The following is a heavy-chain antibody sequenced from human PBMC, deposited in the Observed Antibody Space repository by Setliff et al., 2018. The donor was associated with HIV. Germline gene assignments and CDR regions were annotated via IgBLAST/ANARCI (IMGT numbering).Heavy chain of an antibody. CDR2: ISSDSRKI. CDR1: GFRFSDYN. D-gene: IGHD3-10*01. V-gene: IGHV3-48*01. Sequence: PGGSLRLSCTASGFRFSDYNMNWVRQAPGKGLEWVSDISSDSRKIHYADSVKGRVSISREKSKSTLYLQMNSLRAEDTAVYYCAKDISPHYYGSGSSGDYWGQGTLVTVSS. J-gene: IGHJ4*02. CDR3: AKDISPHYYGSGSSGDY.